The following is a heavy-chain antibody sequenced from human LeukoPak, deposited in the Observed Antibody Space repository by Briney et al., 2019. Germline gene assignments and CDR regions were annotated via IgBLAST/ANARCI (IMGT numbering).Heavy chain of an antibody. D-gene: IGHD3-22*01. J-gene: IGHJ4*02. Sequence: GSLRLSCAASGFTFSSYAMSWVRQAPGKGLEWVSAISGSGGSTYYADSVKGRFTISRGNSKNTLYLQMNSLRAEDTAVYYCAKGDYYDSSVIDYWGQGTLVTVSS. CDR3: AKGDYYDSSVIDY. CDR2: ISGSGGST. CDR1: GFTFSSYA. V-gene: IGHV3-23*01.